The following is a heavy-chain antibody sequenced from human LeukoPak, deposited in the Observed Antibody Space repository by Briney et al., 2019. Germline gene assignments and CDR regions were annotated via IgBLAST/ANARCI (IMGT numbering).Heavy chain of an antibody. CDR2: ISSSSSTI. Sequence: QPGGSLRLSCAASGFTFSSYSMNWVRQAPGKGLEWVSYISSSSSTIYYADSVKGRFTISRDNAKNSLYLQMNSLRAEDTAVYYCARDREIVVVMSADYWGQGTLVTVSS. D-gene: IGHD3-22*01. V-gene: IGHV3-48*04. CDR3: ARDREIVVVMSADY. J-gene: IGHJ4*02. CDR1: GFTFSSYS.